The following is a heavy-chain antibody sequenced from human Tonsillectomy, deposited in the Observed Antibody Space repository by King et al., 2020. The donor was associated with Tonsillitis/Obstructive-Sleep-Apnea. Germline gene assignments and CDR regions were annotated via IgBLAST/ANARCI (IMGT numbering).Heavy chain of an antibody. D-gene: IGHD3-3*01. CDR2: IKSKTDGGTT. CDR3: TTDSGTYDFRSGYYDLDYMDV. CDR1: GFTFSNAW. J-gene: IGHJ6*03. V-gene: IGHV3-15*01. Sequence: VQLVESGGGLVKPGGSLRLSCAASGFTFSNAWMSWVRQAPGKGLEWVGRIKSKTDGGTTDYAAPVKGRFTISRDDSKNTLYLQMNSLKTEDTAVYYCTTDSGTYDFRSGYYDLDYMDVWGKGTTVTVSS.